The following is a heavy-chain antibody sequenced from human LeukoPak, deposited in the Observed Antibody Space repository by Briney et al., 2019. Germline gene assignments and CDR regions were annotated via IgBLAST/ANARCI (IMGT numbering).Heavy chain of an antibody. CDR1: GFTFISYN. CDR2: ISDTGSTL. CDR3: ARGYCRGGDCYSGIFHY. V-gene: IGHV3-48*01. Sequence: GGSLRLSCAASGFTFISYNMNSVCQAPGKGLEWVSYISDTGSTLYYADSVKDRFTISRDNAKNSLYLQMNSLSAEDTAVYYYARGYCRGGDCYSGIFHYWGQGTLVTVSS. D-gene: IGHD2-15*01. J-gene: IGHJ4*02.